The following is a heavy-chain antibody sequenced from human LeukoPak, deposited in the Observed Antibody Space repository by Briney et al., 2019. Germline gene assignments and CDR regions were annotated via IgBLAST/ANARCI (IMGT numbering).Heavy chain of an antibody. CDR3: ARDAAVQQLGYYYYYMDV. D-gene: IGHD6-13*01. J-gene: IGHJ6*03. CDR2: IKQDGSEK. Sequence: GGSLRLSCAASGFTFSNYWMSWVRQAPGKGLEWVANIKQDGSEKYYVDSVKGRFTISRDNAKNSLYLQMNSLRAEDTAVYYCARDAAVQQLGYYYYYMDVWGKGTTVTISS. CDR1: GFTFSNYW. V-gene: IGHV3-7*01.